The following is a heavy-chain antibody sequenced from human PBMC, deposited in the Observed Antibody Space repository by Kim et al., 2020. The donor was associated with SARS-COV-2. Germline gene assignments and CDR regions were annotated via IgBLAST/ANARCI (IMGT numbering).Heavy chain of an antibody. Sequence: SETLSLTCTVSGGSVSSGSYYWSWIRQPPGKGLEWIGYIYYSGSTNYNPSLKSRVTISVDTSKNQFSLKLSSVTAADTAVYYCARVSPGSGWYYWGQGTLVTVSS. J-gene: IGHJ4*02. CDR3: ARVSPGSGWYY. CDR1: GGSVSSGSYY. V-gene: IGHV4-61*01. D-gene: IGHD6-19*01. CDR2: IYYSGST.